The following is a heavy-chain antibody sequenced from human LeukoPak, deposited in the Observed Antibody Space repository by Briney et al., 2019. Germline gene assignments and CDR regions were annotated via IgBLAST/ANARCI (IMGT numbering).Heavy chain of an antibody. CDR1: GFTFSSYG. Sequence: GGSLRLSCAASGFTFSSYGMDWVRQAPGKVLGWVAVISYDGSNKYYADSVKGRFTISRDNSKNTLYLQMNSLRAEDTAVYYCAKLTVTTAHDAFDIWGQGTMVTVSS. V-gene: IGHV3-30*18. D-gene: IGHD4-17*01. J-gene: IGHJ3*02. CDR3: AKLTVTTAHDAFDI. CDR2: ISYDGSNK.